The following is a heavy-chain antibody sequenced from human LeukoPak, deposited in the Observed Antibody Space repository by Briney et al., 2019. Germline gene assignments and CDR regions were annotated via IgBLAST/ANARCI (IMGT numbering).Heavy chain of an antibody. V-gene: IGHV4-4*07. CDR3: ARLDYGDYAFAFDI. CDR2: IYTSGST. J-gene: IGHJ3*02. D-gene: IGHD4-17*01. Sequence: SETLSLTCTVSGGSISSYYWSWIRQPAGKGLEWIGRIYTSGSTNYNPSLKSRVTISVDKSKNQLSLKLSSVTAADTAVYYCARLDYGDYAFAFDIWGQGTMVTVSS. CDR1: GGSISSYY.